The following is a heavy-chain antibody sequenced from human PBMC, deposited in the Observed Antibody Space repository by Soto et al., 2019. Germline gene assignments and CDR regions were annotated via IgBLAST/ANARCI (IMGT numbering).Heavy chain of an antibody. Sequence: SETLSLTCAVSGGSISSGGYSWSWIRQPPGKGLEWIGYIYHSGSTYYNPSLKSRVTISVDRSKNQFSLKLSSVTAADTAVYYCARYSIVDTAMDYWGRGTLVTVSS. CDR3: ARYSIVDTAMDY. V-gene: IGHV4-30-2*01. CDR2: IYHSGST. D-gene: IGHD5-18*01. J-gene: IGHJ4*02. CDR1: GGSISSGGYS.